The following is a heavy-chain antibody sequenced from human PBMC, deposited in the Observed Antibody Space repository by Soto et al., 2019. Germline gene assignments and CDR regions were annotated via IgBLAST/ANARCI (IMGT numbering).Heavy chain of an antibody. CDR2: IWYDGSNK. Sequence: QVQLVESGGGVVQPGRSLRLSCAASGFTFSSYGMHWVRQAPGKGLEWVAVIWYDGSNKYYADSVKGRFTISRDNSKNTLYLQMNSLRAEDTAVYYCARPGSDYGSGSPIAGAFDIWGQGTMVTVSS. V-gene: IGHV3-33*01. CDR1: GFTFSSYG. J-gene: IGHJ3*02. D-gene: IGHD3-10*01. CDR3: ARPGSDYGSGSPIAGAFDI.